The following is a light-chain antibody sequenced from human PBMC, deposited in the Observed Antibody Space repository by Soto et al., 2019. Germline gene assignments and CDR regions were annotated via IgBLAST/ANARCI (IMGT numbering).Light chain of an antibody. Sequence: ETVLTQSPATLTLSPGGSATLSCRASQSVRSYLAWYQQNPGQAPWILIYGASNRATGIPDRLSGSGSGTDFTLTISRMEPEDFAVYYCQQYGSSGTFGQGTKVDIK. CDR3: QQYGSSGT. J-gene: IGKJ1*01. CDR2: GAS. V-gene: IGKV3-20*01. CDR1: QSVRSY.